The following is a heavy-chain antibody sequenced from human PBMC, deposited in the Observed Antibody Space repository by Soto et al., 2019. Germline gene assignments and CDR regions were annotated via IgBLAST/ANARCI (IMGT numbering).Heavy chain of an antibody. J-gene: IGHJ5*02. D-gene: IGHD3-3*01. CDR1: GYTFTSYA. CDR3: ARGNYEFWSGYYMRGRFDP. CDR2: INTNTGNP. Sequence: QVQLVQSGSELKKPGASVKVSCKASGYTFTSYAMNWVRQAPGQGLEWMGWINTNTGNPTYAQGFTGRFVFSLDTSVSPAYLQICSLKAEDTAVYYCARGNYEFWSGYYMRGRFDPWGQGTLVTVSS. V-gene: IGHV7-4-1*01.